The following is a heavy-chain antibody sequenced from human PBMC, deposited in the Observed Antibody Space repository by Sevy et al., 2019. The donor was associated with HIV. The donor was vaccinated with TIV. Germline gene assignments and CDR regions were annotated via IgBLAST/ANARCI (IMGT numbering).Heavy chain of an antibody. CDR1: DPGSRSYE. Sequence: GGSWDLPCPASDPGSRSYEWNGVRRAPGKGRQWISYIGTGGGTIFYADSVKGRFTISRDNAKNSVFLQMNSLRAEDTAVYFCATSRRDYYNYYFDYWGHGTLVTVSS. CDR3: ATSRRDYYNYYFDY. D-gene: IGHD3-22*01. V-gene: IGHV3-48*03. J-gene: IGHJ4*01. CDR2: IGTGGGTI.